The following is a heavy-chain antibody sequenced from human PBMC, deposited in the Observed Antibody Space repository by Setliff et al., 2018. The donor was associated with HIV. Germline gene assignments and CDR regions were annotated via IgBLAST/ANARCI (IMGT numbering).Heavy chain of an antibody. V-gene: IGHV4-34*01. CDR1: GGSFSDNY. D-gene: IGHD6-19*01. CDR3: AREGYSSGLYGGYYYYGMDV. Sequence: SETLSLTCAVYGGSFSDNYWSWIRQSPGKGLEWIGGINHSGSTNYNPSLRSRVSISIDTSENQFSLKLKSVTASDTAVYYCAREGYSSGLYGGYYYYGMDVWGQGTTVTVSS. J-gene: IGHJ6*02. CDR2: INHSGST.